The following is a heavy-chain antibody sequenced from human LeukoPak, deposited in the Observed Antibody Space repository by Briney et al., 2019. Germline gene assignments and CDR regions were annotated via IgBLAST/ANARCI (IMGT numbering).Heavy chain of an antibody. CDR2: IWYDGSNK. Sequence: PGGSLRLSCAASGFTFSSYGMHWVRQAPGKGLEWVAVIWYDGSNKYYADSVKGRFTISRDNSKNTLSLQMNSLRAEDTAVYYCAKSRLGIGYSSTWYPGDPWGQGTLVTVSS. V-gene: IGHV3-33*06. CDR1: GFTFSSYG. D-gene: IGHD6-13*01. CDR3: AKSRLGIGYSSTWYPGDP. J-gene: IGHJ5*02.